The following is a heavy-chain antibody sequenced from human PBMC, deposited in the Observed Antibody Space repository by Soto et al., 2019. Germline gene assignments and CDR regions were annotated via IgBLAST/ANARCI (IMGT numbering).Heavy chain of an antibody. CDR3: ARGFCSGGSCYYYYYGMDV. J-gene: IGHJ6*02. D-gene: IGHD2-15*01. CDR1: GFTFSSYD. Sequence: QVQLVESGGGVVQPGRSLRLSCAISGFTFSSYDMHWVRQAPGKGLEWVAVVSYDGSNKYYADSVKGRFTISRDNSKNPLYLQMNSLRAEDTAVYYCARGFCSGGSCYYYYYGMDVWGQGTTVTVSS. CDR2: VSYDGSNK. V-gene: IGHV3-30*03.